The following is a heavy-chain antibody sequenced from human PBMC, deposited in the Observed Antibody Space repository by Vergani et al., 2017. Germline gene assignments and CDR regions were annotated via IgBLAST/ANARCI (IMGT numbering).Heavy chain of an antibody. CDR1: GFTFSIYA. Sequence: EVQLLESGGGLVQPGGSLRLSCAASGFTFSIYAMSWVRQAPGKGLEWVSAISGSGGSTYYADSVKGRFTISRDNSKNTLYLQMNSLRAEDTAVYYCARSRWWFGEPYNSGWFDPWGQGTLVTVSS. D-gene: IGHD3-10*01. CDR2: ISGSGGST. V-gene: IGHV3-23*01. CDR3: ARSRWWFGEPYNSGWFDP. J-gene: IGHJ5*02.